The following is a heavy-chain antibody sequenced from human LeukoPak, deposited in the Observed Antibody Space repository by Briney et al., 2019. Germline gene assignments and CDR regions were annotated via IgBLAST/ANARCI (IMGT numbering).Heavy chain of an antibody. D-gene: IGHD4-23*01. CDR2: IYYSGST. CDR3: ARHQLTRYGMDV. J-gene: IGHJ6*02. V-gene: IGHV4-59*08. Sequence: PSETLSLTCTVSGGSISSYYWSWIRQPPGKGLEWIGYIYYSGSTNYNPSLKSRVTISVDTSKNQFSLKLSSVTAADTAVYYCARHQLTRYGMDVWGQGTTVTVSS. CDR1: GGSISSYY.